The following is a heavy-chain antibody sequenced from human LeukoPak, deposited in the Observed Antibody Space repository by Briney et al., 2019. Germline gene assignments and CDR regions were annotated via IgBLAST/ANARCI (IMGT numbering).Heavy chain of an antibody. CDR1: GFTFSGYT. V-gene: IGHV3-30-3*01. J-gene: IGHJ4*02. D-gene: IGHD6-13*01. CDR2: ISYDGNNK. Sequence: GGSLRLSCAASGFTFSGYTLHWVRQAPGKGLEWVTLISYDGNNKYYADSVKGRFTISRDNAKNSLYLQMNGLRAEDTAVYYCARDSSSGLDYWGRGTLVTVSS. CDR3: ARDSSSGLDY.